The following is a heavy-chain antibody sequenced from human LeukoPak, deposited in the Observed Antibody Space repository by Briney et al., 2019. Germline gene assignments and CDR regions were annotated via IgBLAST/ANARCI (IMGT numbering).Heavy chain of an antibody. CDR1: GFTFSSYA. CDR2: ISYDGSNK. Sequence: GGSLRLSCAASGFTFSSYAMHWVRQAPGKGLEWVAVISYDGSNKYYADSVKGRFTISRDNSKNTLYLQMNSLRAEDTAVYYCARDKGYCSSTSCYGYYYYGKDGWGKGTTVTVSS. V-gene: IGHV3-30*04. J-gene: IGHJ6*04. D-gene: IGHD2-2*01. CDR3: ARDKGYCSSTSCYGYYYYGKDG.